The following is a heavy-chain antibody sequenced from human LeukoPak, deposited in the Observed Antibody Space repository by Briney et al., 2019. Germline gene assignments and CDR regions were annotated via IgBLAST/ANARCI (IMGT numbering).Heavy chain of an antibody. D-gene: IGHD6-13*01. CDR1: GFTFSNSA. J-gene: IGHJ4*02. V-gene: IGHV3-23*01. CDR2: VSSSGAYT. CDR3: ASRDPSSWYVY. Sequence: GGSLRLSCAASGFTFSNSAMSWARQAPGKGPEWVSAVSSSGAYTYYADSVKGRFTVSRDNSKNTLYLQMNSLRAEDTAVYYCASRDPSSWYVYWGQGTLVTVSS.